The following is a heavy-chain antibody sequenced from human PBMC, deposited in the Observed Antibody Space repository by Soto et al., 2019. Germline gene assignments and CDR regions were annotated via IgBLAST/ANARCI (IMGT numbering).Heavy chain of an antibody. D-gene: IGHD3-3*01. J-gene: IGHJ6*02. CDR2: ISEDGSDK. CDR3: AKTLRFVEWALDYNSGMDD. CDR1: GFTFNGYG. V-gene: IGHV3-30*18. Sequence: AGSLRLSCVASGFTFNGYGIHWVRQAPGKGLERVALISEDGSDKDYADPVKGRCTISRDKSKNTLYLQMNSLRPEDTAVYYCAKTLRFVEWALDYNSGMDDWGQGTTVTVSS.